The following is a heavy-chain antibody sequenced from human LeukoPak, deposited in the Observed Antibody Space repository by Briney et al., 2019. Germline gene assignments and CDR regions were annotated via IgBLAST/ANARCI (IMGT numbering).Heavy chain of an antibody. CDR1: GGSISSYY. J-gene: IGHJ6*03. V-gene: IGHV4-4*09. CDR2: IYTSGST. CDR3: ASSWNHIYYHYYMDV. Sequence: SETLSLTCTVSGGSISSYYWSWIRQPPGKGLEWIGYIYTSGSTNYNPSLKSRVTISVDTSKNQFSLKLSSVTAADTAVYYCASSWNHIYYHYYMDVWGKGTTVTVSS. D-gene: IGHD1-14*01.